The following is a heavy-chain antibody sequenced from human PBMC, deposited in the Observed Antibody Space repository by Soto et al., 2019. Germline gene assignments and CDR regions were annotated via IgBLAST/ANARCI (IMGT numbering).Heavy chain of an antibody. V-gene: IGHV3-49*03. J-gene: IGHJ4*02. CDR2: IRSKAYGGTT. D-gene: IGHD3-16*01. Sequence: EVQLVESGGGLVQPGRSLRLSCTASGFTFGDYAMSWFRQAPGKGLEWVGFIRSKAYGGTTEYAASVKGRFTISRDYSKSSAYLQMNSLKTADTAVYYCTRLYETVTFWGVSVNDYWGQGTLVTVSS. CDR3: TRLYETVTFWGVSVNDY. CDR1: GFTFGDYA.